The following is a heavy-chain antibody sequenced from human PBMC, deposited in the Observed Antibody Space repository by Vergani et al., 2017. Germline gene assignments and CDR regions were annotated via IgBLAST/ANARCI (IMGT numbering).Heavy chain of an antibody. CDR3: ARVGVTPCYYMDV. Sequence: QVQLVQSGAEVKKPGSSVTVSCKASGGPFSSYAISWVRQAPGQGLEGMGGIIPIFGTANYAQKFQGRVTITADESTSTAYMELSSLRSEDTAVYYGARVGVTPCYYMDVWGKGTTVTVSS. CDR2: IIPIFGTA. V-gene: IGHV1-69*01. J-gene: IGHJ6*03. CDR1: GGPFSSYA. D-gene: IGHD3-10*01.